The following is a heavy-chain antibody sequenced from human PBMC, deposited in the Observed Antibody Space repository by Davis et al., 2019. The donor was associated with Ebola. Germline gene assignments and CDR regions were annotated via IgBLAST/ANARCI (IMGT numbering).Heavy chain of an antibody. D-gene: IGHD3-22*01. J-gene: IGHJ3*02. CDR2: IKQDGTEK. CDR1: GFTFSSYW. V-gene: IGHV3-7*03. Sequence: GGSLRLSCAVSGFTFSSYWMSWVRQGPGKGLEWLANIKQDGTEKFYVDSVKGRFTISRDNAKNSLYLQMNSLRAEDTAVYYCARGDYQDSSGYWVDAFDIWGQGTVVTVSS. CDR3: ARGDYQDSSGYWVDAFDI.